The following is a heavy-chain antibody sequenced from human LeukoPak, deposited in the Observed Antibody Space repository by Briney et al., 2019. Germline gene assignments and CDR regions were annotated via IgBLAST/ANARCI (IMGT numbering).Heavy chain of an antibody. CDR3: ARGRKLDTYYYYYYMDV. V-gene: IGHV4-59*01. D-gene: IGHD6-6*01. J-gene: IGHJ6*03. CDR1: GGSISSYY. CDR2: IYYSGST. Sequence: SETLSLTCTVSGGSISSYYWSWIRQPPGKGLEWIGYIYYSGSTNYNPSLKSRVTISVDTSKNQFSLKLSSVTAAVTAVYYCARGRKLDTYYYYYYMDVWGKGTTVTVSS.